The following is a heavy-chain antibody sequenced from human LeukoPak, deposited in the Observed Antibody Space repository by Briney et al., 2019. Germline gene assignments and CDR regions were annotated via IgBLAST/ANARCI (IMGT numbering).Heavy chain of an antibody. CDR3: ASTVGVQWLVAFDY. D-gene: IGHD5-12*01. CDR1: GFSLSTSGVG. J-gene: IGHJ4*02. Sequence: SGPTLLKPTQTLTLTCTFSGFSLSTSGVGVGWIRQPPGKALEWLALIYWNEEKRYRPSLTITKDTFRNQVVLTLTNMGPVDTATYFCASTVGVQWLVAFDYWGQGARVTVSS. V-gene: IGHV2-5*01. CDR2: IYWNEEK.